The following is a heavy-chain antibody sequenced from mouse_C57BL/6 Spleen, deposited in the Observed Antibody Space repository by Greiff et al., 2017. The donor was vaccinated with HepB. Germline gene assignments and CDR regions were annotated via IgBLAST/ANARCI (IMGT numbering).Heavy chain of an antibody. Sequence: VQLQESGPGLVAPSQRLSITCTVSGFSLTSYGVHWVRQPPGKGLEWLVVIWSDGSTTYNSALKSRLSISKDNSKSQVFLKMNSLQTDDTAMYYCARHWGNTGYFDVWGTGTTVTVSS. CDR3: ARHWGNTGYFDV. D-gene: IGHD2-1*01. CDR1: GFSLTSYG. V-gene: IGHV2-6-1*01. J-gene: IGHJ1*03. CDR2: IWSDGST.